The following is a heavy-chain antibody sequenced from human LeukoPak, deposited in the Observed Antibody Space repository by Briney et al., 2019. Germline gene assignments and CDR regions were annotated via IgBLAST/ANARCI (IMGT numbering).Heavy chain of an antibody. CDR2: VHYSGTA. D-gene: IGHD4-17*01. Sequence: SETLSLTCTVSDGSITNYDWSWVRQPPGKGLEFIGHVHYSGTANYNPSFRSRVTISIDTSKKHFFLKLKSVTAADTAVYYCARGYGDFRVEGRYFHSWGQGALVTVSS. V-gene: IGHV4-59*01. CDR1: DGSITNYD. CDR3: ARGYGDFRVEGRYFHS. J-gene: IGHJ4*02.